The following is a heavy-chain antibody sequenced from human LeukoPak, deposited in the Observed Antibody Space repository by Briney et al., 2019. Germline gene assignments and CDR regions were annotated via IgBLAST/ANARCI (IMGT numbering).Heavy chain of an antibody. CDR2: IIISGNTL. CDR3: EELGISMIGSV. J-gene: IGHJ6*04. Sequence: GGALRLSCAASGFTFSSYEMNWGRQGPGEGLGWGSYIIISGNTLYYADSVKGRFTISRDNDKNSMYLQLHSLRPEDTDVYYYEELGISMIGSVWGKGTRATISS. V-gene: IGHV3-48*03. D-gene: IGHD3-10*02. CDR1: GFTFSSYE.